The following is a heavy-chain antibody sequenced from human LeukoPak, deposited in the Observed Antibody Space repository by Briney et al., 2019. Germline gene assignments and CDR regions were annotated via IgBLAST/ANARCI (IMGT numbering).Heavy chain of an antibody. V-gene: IGHV1-69*06. CDR1: GGTFSSYA. CDR3: ATHLRAPFYDSSGYYYPNWFDP. D-gene: IGHD3-22*01. Sequence: SVKVSCKASGGTFSSYAISWVRQAPGQGLEWMGGIIPIFGTANYAQKFQGRVTMTEDTSTDTAYMELSSLRSEDTAVYYCATHLRAPFYDSSGYYYPNWFDPWGQGTLVTVSS. J-gene: IGHJ5*02. CDR2: IIPIFGTA.